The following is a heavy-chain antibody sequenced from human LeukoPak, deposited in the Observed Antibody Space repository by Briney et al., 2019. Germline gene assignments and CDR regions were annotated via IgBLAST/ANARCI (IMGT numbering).Heavy chain of an antibody. CDR2: ITRSSSYI. D-gene: IGHD3-22*01. J-gene: IGHJ4*02. CDR1: GFTFSSYS. V-gene: IGHV3-21*01. CDR3: AKGVKYYYDSSGYLSFDY. Sequence: GGSLRLSCAASGFTFSSYSMNWVRQAPGKGLEWVSSITRSSSYINYADSVKGRFTISRDNAKNSLYLQMNSLRAEDTAVYYCAKGVKYYYDSSGYLSFDYWGQGTLVTVSS.